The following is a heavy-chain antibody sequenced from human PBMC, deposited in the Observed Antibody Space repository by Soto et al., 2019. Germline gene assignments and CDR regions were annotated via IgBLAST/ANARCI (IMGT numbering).Heavy chain of an antibody. CDR3: AKDPGIAVAATYYFDS. CDR1: GFTFSSYG. Sequence: GGSLRLSCAASGFTFSSYGMHWVRQAPGKGLEWVAVIWYDGSNKYYADSVKGRFTISRDNSKNTLYLQMNSLRAEDTAVYYCAKDPGIAVAATYYFDSWGQGTLVTVSS. V-gene: IGHV3-30*02. D-gene: IGHD6-19*01. J-gene: IGHJ4*02. CDR2: IWYDGSNK.